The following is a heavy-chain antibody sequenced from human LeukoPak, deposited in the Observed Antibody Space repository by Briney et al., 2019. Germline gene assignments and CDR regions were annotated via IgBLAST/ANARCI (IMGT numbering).Heavy chain of an antibody. Sequence: GGSLRLSCAASGFTLSSYWMTWVRQAPGKGLEWVACIKQDGSEKYYVDSVKGRFTISRDNAKNSLYLQMNSLRAEDTAVYYCARVDDSSDYWGQGTLVTVSS. D-gene: IGHD3-22*01. V-gene: IGHV3-7*01. CDR3: ARVDDSSDY. J-gene: IGHJ4*02. CDR2: IKQDGSEK. CDR1: GFTLSSYW.